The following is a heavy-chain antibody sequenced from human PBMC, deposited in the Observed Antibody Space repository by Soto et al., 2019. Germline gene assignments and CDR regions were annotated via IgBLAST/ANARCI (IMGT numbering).Heavy chain of an antibody. CDR2: IYYRGST. D-gene: IGHD3-10*01. V-gene: IGHV4-61*01. Sequence: QVQLQESGPGLVKPSETLSLTCTVSGGSVSSGSYYWSLIRQPPGKGLEWIGYIYYRGSTNYNPTRKSRVTISVDTSKNQFSLQMSSVTAADTAVYYCARGYYGSGSYYNVDRFDPWGQGTLVTVSP. CDR3: ARGYYGSGSYYNVDRFDP. J-gene: IGHJ5*02. CDR1: GGSVSSGSYY.